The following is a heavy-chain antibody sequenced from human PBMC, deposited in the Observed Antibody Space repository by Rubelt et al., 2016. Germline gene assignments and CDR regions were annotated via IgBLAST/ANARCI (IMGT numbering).Heavy chain of an antibody. CDR3: ARMAGNYYGMDV. CDR1: GGSISTYY. J-gene: IGHJ6*02. CDR2: INHSGST. Sequence: QVQLQESGPGLVKPSETLSLTCTVSGGSISTYYWSWIRQPPGKGLEWIGEINHSGSTNYNPSLKSRVTISVDTSKNQFPLKLSSVTDADTVVYYWARMAGNYYGMDVWGQGTTVTVSS. D-gene: IGHD5-24*01. V-gene: IGHV4-59*12.